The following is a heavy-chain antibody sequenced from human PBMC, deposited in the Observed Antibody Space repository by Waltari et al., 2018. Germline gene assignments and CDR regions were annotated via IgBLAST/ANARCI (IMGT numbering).Heavy chain of an antibody. V-gene: IGHV4-31*03. J-gene: IGHJ4*02. CDR1: GGSIRSGGYY. CDR2: IYHSGST. CDR3: ARARAYSSSWYRSLVYFDY. D-gene: IGHD6-13*01. Sequence: QVQLQESGPGLVKPSQTLSLTCTVSGGSIRSGGYYWSWIRQHPGKGLEWIGYIYHSGSTYYNPSLKSRVTISVDRSKNQFSLKLSSVTAADTAVYYCARARAYSSSWYRSLVYFDYWGQGTLVTVSS.